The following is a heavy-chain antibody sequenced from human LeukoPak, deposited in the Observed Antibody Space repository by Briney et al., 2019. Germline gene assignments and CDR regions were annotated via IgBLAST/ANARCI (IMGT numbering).Heavy chain of an antibody. V-gene: IGHV3-30*02. J-gene: IGHJ3*02. CDR1: GFSFSTQR. CDR2: INNDGSNK. CDR3: ATNPNSGSYQMDYEAFDI. D-gene: IGHD1-26*01. Sequence: PGGALRLSSADSGFSFSTQRIRSVRQAPGKGLGWVSYINNDGSNKYYADSVKGRFTISRDNSKNTLYLQMNSLRAEDTAVYYCATNPNSGSYQMDYEAFDIWGQGTMVTVSS.